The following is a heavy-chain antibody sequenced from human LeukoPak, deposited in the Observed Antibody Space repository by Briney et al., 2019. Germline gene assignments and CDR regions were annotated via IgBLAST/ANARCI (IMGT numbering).Heavy chain of an antibody. CDR1: GFNFGSYS. J-gene: IGHJ4*02. V-gene: IGHV3-48*01. D-gene: IGHD3-22*01. CDR3: ARDFQPYFDTGGYPSHFAY. CDR2: ISSSGSAI. Sequence: PGGSLRLSCAASGFNFGSYSMNWVRQAPGKGLEWLSFISSSGSAIYYADSVRGRFTISRDNAKNPLSLQMTSLRAEDTAVYFCARDFQPYFDTGGYPSHFAYWGQGALVTVSS.